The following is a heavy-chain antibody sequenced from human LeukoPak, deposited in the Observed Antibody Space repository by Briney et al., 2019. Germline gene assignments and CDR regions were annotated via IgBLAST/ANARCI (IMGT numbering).Heavy chain of an antibody. D-gene: IGHD3-22*01. CDR3: ASGSGSGYYYFVY. V-gene: IGHV3-20*04. Sequence: GGSLRLSCAASGFTFDDYGMSWVRQAPGKGLEWVSGINWNGGSTGYADSVKGRFTISGDNAKNSLYLQMNSLRAEDTALYYCASGSGSGYYYFVYWGQGTLVTVSS. CDR2: INWNGGST. CDR1: GFTFDDYG. J-gene: IGHJ4*02.